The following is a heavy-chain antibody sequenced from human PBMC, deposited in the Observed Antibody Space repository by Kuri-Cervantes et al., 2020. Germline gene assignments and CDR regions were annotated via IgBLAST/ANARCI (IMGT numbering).Heavy chain of an antibody. V-gene: IGHV4-34*01. CDR2: INHSGST. CDR1: GGSFSGYY. J-gene: IGHJ6*02. Sequence: SETLSLTCAVYGGSFSGYYWSWIRQPPVKGLEWIGEINHSGSTNYNPSLKSRVTISVDTSKNQFSLKLSSVTAADTAVYYCARGRYCSSTSCYAGYYYYGMDVWGQGTTVTVSS. D-gene: IGHD2-2*01. CDR3: ARGRYCSSTSCYAGYYYYGMDV.